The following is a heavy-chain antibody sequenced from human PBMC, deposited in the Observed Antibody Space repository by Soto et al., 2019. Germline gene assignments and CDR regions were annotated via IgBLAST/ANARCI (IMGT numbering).Heavy chain of an antibody. J-gene: IGHJ3*02. V-gene: IGHV4-59*08. CDR2: FYYSGNT. CDR3: ARIIAVDAFDI. D-gene: IGHD6-19*01. CDR1: GGSINSFY. Sequence: QVQLQESGPGLVKPSETLSLTCTVSGGSINSFYWSWIRQPPGQGLEWIGYFYYSGNTYYIPSLKSRVTISVDASKNHLYLRLTSATAADTAVYYWARIIAVDAFDIWGQGTMVTVSS.